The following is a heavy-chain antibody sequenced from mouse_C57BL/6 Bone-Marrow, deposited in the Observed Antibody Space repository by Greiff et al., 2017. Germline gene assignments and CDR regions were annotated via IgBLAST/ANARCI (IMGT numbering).Heavy chain of an antibody. CDR1: GFTFSSYA. V-gene: IGHV5-4*01. Sequence: DVHLVESGGGLVKPGGSLKLSCAASGFTFSSYAMSWVRQTPEKRLEWVATISDGGSYTYYPDNVKGRFTISRDNAKNNLYLQMSHLKSEDTAMXYCARVTGTGWYFDVWGTGTTVTVSS. CDR3: ARVTGTGWYFDV. D-gene: IGHD4-1*01. J-gene: IGHJ1*03. CDR2: ISDGGSYT.